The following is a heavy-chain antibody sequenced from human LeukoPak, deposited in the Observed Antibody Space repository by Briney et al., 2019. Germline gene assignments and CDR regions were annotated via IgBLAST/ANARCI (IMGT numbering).Heavy chain of an antibody. V-gene: IGHV4-39*01. D-gene: IGHD5/OR15-5a*01. CDR1: GGSIRSSSCY. J-gene: IGHJ6*02. CDR3: ARVSLRYYYYYYGMDV. Sequence: SETLSLTCTVSGGSIRSSSCYWGWIRQPPGKGLAWIGSIYYTGSTYYNPSLKSRVTISVDTSKNQFSLKLSSVTAADTAVYYCARVSLRYYYYYYGMDVWGQGTTVTVSS. CDR2: IYYTGST.